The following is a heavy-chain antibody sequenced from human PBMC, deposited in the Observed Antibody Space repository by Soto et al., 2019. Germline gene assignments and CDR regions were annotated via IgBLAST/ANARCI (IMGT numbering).Heavy chain of an antibody. Sequence: QVQLVQSGAEVKKAGASVKGSCKASGYTFTSYAMHWVRQAPGQRLEWMGWSKAGNGNTKYSQKFQGRDTNTRDTSARKAYMELSSQRSEDTAVYYCARGDYLTYDDYWGQGTLVTVSS. V-gene: IGHV1-3*01. CDR2: SKAGNGNT. CDR3: ARGDYLTYDDY. CDR1: GYTFTSYA. D-gene: IGHD3-16*01. J-gene: IGHJ4*02.